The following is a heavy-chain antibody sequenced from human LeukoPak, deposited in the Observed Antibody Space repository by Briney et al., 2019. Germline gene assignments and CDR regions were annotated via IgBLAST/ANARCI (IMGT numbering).Heavy chain of an antibody. CDR1: GYTFTSYA. J-gene: IGHJ3*02. D-gene: IGHD6-19*01. V-gene: IGHV7-4-1*02. CDR3: ARARVGKAQWLFDAFDI. CDR2: INTNTGNP. Sequence: ASVKVSCKASGYTFTSYAMNWVRQAPGQGLEWMGWINTNTGNPTYAQGFTGRFVFSLDTSVSTAYLQISSLKAEDTAVYYCARARVGKAQWLFDAFDIWGQGTMVTVSS.